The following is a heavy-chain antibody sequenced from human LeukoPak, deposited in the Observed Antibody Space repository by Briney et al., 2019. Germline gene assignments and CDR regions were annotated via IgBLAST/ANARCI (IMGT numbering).Heavy chain of an antibody. CDR2: ISWDGGST. CDR1: GFTFDDYT. D-gene: IGHD5-18*01. Sequence: GGSLRLSCAASGFTFDDYTMHWVRQAPGKGLEWVSLISWDGGSTYYADSVKGRFTLSRDNSKNSLYLQMNSLRTEDTALYYCAKDMDTAMVLDYYYGMDVWGQGTTVTVSS. CDR3: AKDMDTAMVLDYYYGMDV. J-gene: IGHJ6*02. V-gene: IGHV3-43*01.